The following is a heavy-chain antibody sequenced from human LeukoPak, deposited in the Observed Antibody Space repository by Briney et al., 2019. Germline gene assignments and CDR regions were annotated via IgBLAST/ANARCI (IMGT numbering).Heavy chain of an antibody. CDR3: AREREYCSSTSCYYAFDY. CDR1: GFTFSSYG. D-gene: IGHD2-2*01. Sequence: PGGSLRLSCAASGFTFSSYGMHWVRQAPGKGLEWVAVIWYDGSNKYYADSVKGRFTISRDNSKNTLYLQMNSLRAEDTAVYYCAREREYCSSTSCYYAFDYWGQGTLVTVSS. J-gene: IGHJ4*02. CDR2: IWYDGSNK. V-gene: IGHV3-33*01.